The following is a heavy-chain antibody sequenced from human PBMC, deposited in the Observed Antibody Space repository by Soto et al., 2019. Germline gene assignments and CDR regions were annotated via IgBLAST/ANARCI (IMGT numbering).Heavy chain of an antibody. CDR3: ARMVSSSVDY. Sequence: QVQLMQSGAEVKEPGASVKVSCMASGYSFTSYGISWVRQAPGQGLEWMGWISTYNGNTKYAQKFQGRLTMTTDTSTSTAYMELRTLRSDDTAVYYCARMVSSSVDYWGQGTLVTVSS. J-gene: IGHJ4*02. D-gene: IGHD2-2*01. CDR2: ISTYNGNT. V-gene: IGHV1-18*01. CDR1: GYSFTSYG.